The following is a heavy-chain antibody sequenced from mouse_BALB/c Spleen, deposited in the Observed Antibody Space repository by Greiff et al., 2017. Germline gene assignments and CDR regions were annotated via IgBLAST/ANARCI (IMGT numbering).Heavy chain of an antibody. CDR2: IDPENGNT. V-gene: IGHV14-1*02. D-gene: IGHD1-1*01. CDR3: ARSDYGSSYDY. CDR1: GFNIKDYY. J-gene: IGHJ2*01. Sequence: EVKLHQSGAELVRPGALVKLSCKASGFNIKDYYMHWVKQRPEQGLEWIGWIDPENGNTIYDPKFQGKASITADTSSNTAYLQLSSLTSEDTAVYYCARSDYGSSYDYWGQGTTLTVSS.